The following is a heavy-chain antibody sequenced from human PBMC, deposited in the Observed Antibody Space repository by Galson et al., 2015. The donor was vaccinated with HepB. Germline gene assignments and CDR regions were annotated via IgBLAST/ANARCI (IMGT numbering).Heavy chain of an antibody. CDR3: ALTYYYGSGTPYEAVYYYYYMDV. J-gene: IGHJ6*03. V-gene: IGHV1-46*01. CDR1: GYTFTSYY. D-gene: IGHD3-10*01. Sequence: SVKVSCKASGYTFTSYYMHWVRQAPGQGLEWMGIINPSGGSTSYAQKFQGRVTMTRDTSTSIVYMELSSLRSEDTAVYYCALTYYYGSGTPYEAVYYYYYMDVWGKGTTVTVSS. CDR2: INPSGGST.